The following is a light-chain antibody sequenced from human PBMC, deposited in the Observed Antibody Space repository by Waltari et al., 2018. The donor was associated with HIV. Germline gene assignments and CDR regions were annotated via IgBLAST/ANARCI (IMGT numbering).Light chain of an antibody. CDR1: QDISNS. J-gene: IGKJ1*01. Sequence: DIQMTQSPSSLSASVGDRVTITCRASQDISNSLAWLQQKPGKAPQSLIYAASSLHTGVPPRFSGSGFGTGFTLTISRLHPEDFATYYCQQYNTYPRTFGQGTKVEV. CDR3: QQYNTYPRT. CDR2: AAS. V-gene: IGKV1-16*01.